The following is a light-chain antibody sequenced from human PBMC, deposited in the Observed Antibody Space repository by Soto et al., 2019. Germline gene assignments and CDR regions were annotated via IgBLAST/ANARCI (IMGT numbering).Light chain of an antibody. CDR3: QQYNEWPPFT. V-gene: IGKV3-20*01. CDR1: QSVSSSY. CDR2: GAS. J-gene: IGKJ5*01. Sequence: EIVLTQSPGTLSLSPGERATLSCRASQSVSSSYLAWYLQKPGQAPRLLIYGASSRATGIPDRFSGSGSGTDFTLTISRLEPEDFAVYYCQQYNEWPPFTFGQGTRLEIK.